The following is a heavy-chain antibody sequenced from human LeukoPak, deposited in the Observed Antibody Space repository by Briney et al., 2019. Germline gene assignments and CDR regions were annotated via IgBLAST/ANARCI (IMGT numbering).Heavy chain of an antibody. D-gene: IGHD2-8*01. Sequence: SETLSLSCTVSGGSISSYYWRWIRQPPGKGLEWIGYIYYSGSTNYNPSLKSRVTISVDTSKNQFSLKLSSVTAADTAVYYCARRRERLSANGVRYYGMDVWGQGTTVTVSS. V-gene: IGHV4-59*08. J-gene: IGHJ6*02. CDR2: IYYSGST. CDR1: GGSISSYY. CDR3: ARRRERLSANGVRYYGMDV.